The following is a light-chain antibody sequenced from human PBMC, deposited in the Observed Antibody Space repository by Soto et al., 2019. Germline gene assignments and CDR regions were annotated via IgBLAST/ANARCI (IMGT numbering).Light chain of an antibody. Sequence: QSVLTQPPSVSGAPGQRVTISCTGSSSNIGAGYDVHWYQQLPGTAPKLLIYANSNRPSGVPDRFSGSKSGTSASLAITRLQAEDEADYYCQSYDSSLSGVMFGGGTKLTVL. J-gene: IGLJ3*02. CDR3: QSYDSSLSGVM. CDR2: ANS. V-gene: IGLV1-40*01. CDR1: SSNIGAGYD.